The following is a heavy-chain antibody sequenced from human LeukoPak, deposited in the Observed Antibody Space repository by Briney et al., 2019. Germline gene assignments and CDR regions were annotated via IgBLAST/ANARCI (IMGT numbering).Heavy chain of an antibody. J-gene: IGHJ5*02. CDR3: ARGFGDWGLSWFDP. CDR2: IYYSGSA. CDR1: GGSISSYY. D-gene: IGHD3-10*01. Sequence: SEALSLTCTVSGGSISSYYWSWIRQPPGKGLEWIGYIYYSGSAKYNPSLKSRVTISVDTSKNQFSLKLTSVTAADTAVYYCARGFGDWGLSWFDPWGQGTLVTVSS. V-gene: IGHV4-59*01.